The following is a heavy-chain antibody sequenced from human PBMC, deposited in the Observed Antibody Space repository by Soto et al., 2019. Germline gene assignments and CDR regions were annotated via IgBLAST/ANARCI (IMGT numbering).Heavy chain of an antibody. Sequence: PSETLSLTCAVSGGSISSSNWWSWVRQPPGKGLEWIGEIYHSGSTNYNPSLKSRVTISVDKSKNQFSLKLSSVTAADTAVYYCARDLSSRYYYYYGMDVWGQGTTVTVSS. J-gene: IGHJ6*02. CDR3: ARDLSSRYYYYYGMDV. CDR1: GGSISSSNW. V-gene: IGHV4-4*02. D-gene: IGHD6-13*01. CDR2: IYHSGST.